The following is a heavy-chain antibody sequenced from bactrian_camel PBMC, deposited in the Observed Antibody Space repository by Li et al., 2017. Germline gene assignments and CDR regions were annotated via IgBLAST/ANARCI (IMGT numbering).Heavy chain of an antibody. CDR1: GLTYSRCT. CDR3: AAGGSYSESSY. Sequence: HVQLVESGGGSVQAGGSLRLSCAASGLTYSRCTMGWFRRVPGEEREGVAAFSMYAGRTNYADSVKGRFTISKDNVENTVYLQMNNLRPEDTAMYYCAAGGSYSESSYWGQGTQVTVS. D-gene: IGHD2*01. CDR2: FSMYAGRT. J-gene: IGHJ4*01. V-gene: IGHV3-3*01.